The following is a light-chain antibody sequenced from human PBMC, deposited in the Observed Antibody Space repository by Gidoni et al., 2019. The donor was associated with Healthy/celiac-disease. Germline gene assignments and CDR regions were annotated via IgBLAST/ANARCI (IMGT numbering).Light chain of an antibody. CDR1: QGISNY. V-gene: IGKV1-27*01. Sequence: DIQMTQFPSSLSASVGDRVTITCRASQGISNYLAWYQQKPGKVPKLLIYAASTLQSGVPSRFSGSGSGTDFTLTISSLQPEDVATYYCQKYNSAPRTFXXXTKLEIK. J-gene: IGKJ2*01. CDR2: AAS. CDR3: QKYNSAPRT.